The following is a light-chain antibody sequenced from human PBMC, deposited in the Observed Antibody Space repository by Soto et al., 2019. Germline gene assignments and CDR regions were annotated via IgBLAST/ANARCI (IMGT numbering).Light chain of an antibody. V-gene: IGKV3-11*01. CDR1: QSVNSD. Sequence: EIVLTQSPATLSLSPGERATLSCRASQSVNSDLAWYQQRPGRAPRLLIYDASTRATGVPARFSGSGSGTDFSITISSLVPEDFAVYYCQQRGVWPPITFGGGIKVEMK. CDR2: DAS. CDR3: QQRGVWPPIT. J-gene: IGKJ4*01.